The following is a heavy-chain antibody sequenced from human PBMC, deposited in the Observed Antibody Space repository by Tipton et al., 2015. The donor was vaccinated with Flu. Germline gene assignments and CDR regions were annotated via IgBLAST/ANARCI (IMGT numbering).Heavy chain of an antibody. CDR3: ARVAGRYCSSTSCYTTYYYYMDV. CDR1: GGSFSGYY. Sequence: TLSLTCAVYGGSFSGYYWSWIRQPPGKGLEWIGEINHSGSTNYNPSLKSRVTISVDTSKNQFSLKLSSVTAADTAVYYCARVAGRYCSSTSCYTTYYYYMDVWGKGTTVTVSS. J-gene: IGHJ6*03. D-gene: IGHD2-2*02. CDR2: INHSGST. V-gene: IGHV4-34*01.